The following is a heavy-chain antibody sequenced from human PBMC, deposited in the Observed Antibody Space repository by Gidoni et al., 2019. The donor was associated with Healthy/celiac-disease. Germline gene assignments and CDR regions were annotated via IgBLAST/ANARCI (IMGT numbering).Heavy chain of an antibody. Sequence: QLQLQESGPGLVKPSETLSLTCTVSGGSISSSSYYWGWIRQPPGKGLEWIGSIYYSGSTYYNPSLKSRVTISVDTSKNQFSLKLSSVTAADTAVYYCARHPEWLPNDYWGQGTLVTVSS. J-gene: IGHJ4*02. CDR3: ARHPEWLPNDY. CDR1: GGSISSSSYY. V-gene: IGHV4-39*01. D-gene: IGHD3-3*01. CDR2: IYYSGST.